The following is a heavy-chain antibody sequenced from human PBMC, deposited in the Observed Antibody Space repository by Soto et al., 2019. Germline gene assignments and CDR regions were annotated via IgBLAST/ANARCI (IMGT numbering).Heavy chain of an antibody. CDR2: IYHSGST. CDR1: GGSISSSNW. V-gene: IGHV4-4*02. CDR3: ASINAAAGTYFDY. Sequence: SETLSLTCAVSGGSISSSNWWSWVRQPPGKGLEWIGEIYHSGSTNYNPSLKSRVTISVDKSKNQFSLKLSSVTAADTAVYYCASINAAAGTYFDYWGQGTLVTVSS. D-gene: IGHD6-13*01. J-gene: IGHJ4*02.